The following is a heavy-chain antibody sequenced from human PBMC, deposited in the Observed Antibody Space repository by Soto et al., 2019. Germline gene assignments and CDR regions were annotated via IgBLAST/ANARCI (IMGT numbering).Heavy chain of an antibody. D-gene: IGHD2-15*01. CDR2: ISSSSSYI. V-gene: IGHV3-21*04. J-gene: IGHJ5*02. CDR3: AKSGSTSSLHGFDP. Sequence: GGSLRLSCAASGFTFSSYSMNWVRQAPGKGLEWVSSISSSSSYIYYADSVKGRFTISRDNSKNSLYLQMNSLSAEDTAVYYCAKSGSTSSLHGFDPWGQGTLVTVSS. CDR1: GFTFSSYS.